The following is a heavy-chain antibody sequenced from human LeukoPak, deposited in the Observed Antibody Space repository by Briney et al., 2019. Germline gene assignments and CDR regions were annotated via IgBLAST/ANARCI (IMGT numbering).Heavy chain of an antibody. CDR1: GFIFSSFS. Sequence: GGSLRLSCAASGFIFSSFSMNWVRQAPGKGLEWISYISSSSRTIYYADSVKGRFTISRDNAKNSLYLQMNSLRAEDTALYYCAREGYVHAFDIWGQGTMVTVSS. J-gene: IGHJ3*02. V-gene: IGHV3-48*01. CDR2: ISSSSRTI. D-gene: IGHD5-12*01. CDR3: AREGYVHAFDI.